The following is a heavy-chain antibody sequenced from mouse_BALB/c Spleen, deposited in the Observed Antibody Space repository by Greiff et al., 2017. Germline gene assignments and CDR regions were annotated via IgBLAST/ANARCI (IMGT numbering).Heavy chain of an antibody. CDR1: GYTFTSYT. D-gene: IGHD2-1*01. CDR3: ARRGGGNRRAMDY. J-gene: IGHJ4*01. V-gene: IGHV1-4*02. CDR2: INPSSGYT. Sequence: VQLVESAAELARPGASVKMSCKASGYTFTSYTMHWVKQRPGQGLEWIGYINPSSGYTEYNQKFKDKTTLTADKSSSTAYMQLSSLTSEDSAVYYCARRGGGNRRAMDYWGQGTSVTVSS.